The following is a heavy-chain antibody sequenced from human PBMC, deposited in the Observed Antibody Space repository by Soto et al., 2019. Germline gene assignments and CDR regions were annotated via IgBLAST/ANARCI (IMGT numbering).Heavy chain of an antibody. CDR2: INSDGSST. J-gene: IGHJ3*02. CDR3: ARDRDFWSGYWDDAFDI. D-gene: IGHD3-3*01. V-gene: IGHV3-74*01. Sequence: GGSLRLSCAASGFTFSSDWMHWVRQAPGKGLVWVSRINSDGSSTSYADSVKGRFTISRDNAKNTLYLQMNSLRAEDTAVYYCARDRDFWSGYWDDAFDIWGQGTMVTVSS. CDR1: GFTFSSDW.